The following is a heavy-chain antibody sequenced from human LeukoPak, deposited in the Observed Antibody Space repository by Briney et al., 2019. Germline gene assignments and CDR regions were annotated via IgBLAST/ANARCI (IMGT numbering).Heavy chain of an antibody. V-gene: IGHV1-46*01. CDR3: ARDGGGWLDP. Sequence: ASVKVSCKASGYTAIDYYMHWVRQAPGQGLEWMGMINPTSGSTDYAQTFQGRVTMTRDTPTSVFYMEVNGLTSDDTAVYYCARDGGGWLDPWGQGTLVTVSS. CDR1: GYTAIDYY. D-gene: IGHD3-16*01. J-gene: IGHJ5*02. CDR2: INPTSGST.